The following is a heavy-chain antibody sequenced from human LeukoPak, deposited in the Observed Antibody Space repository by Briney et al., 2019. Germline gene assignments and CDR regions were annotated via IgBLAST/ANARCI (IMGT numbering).Heavy chain of an antibody. V-gene: IGHV4-4*02. Sequence: SETLSLTCTVSGDSTTSNFWSWVRQPPGKGLEWIGEIHRSGSPNYNPSLQSRVTISIDRSRNQIVLELSSVTAADTAVYYCAREILGGFNPGAYWAQGTLVTVSS. J-gene: IGHJ4*02. D-gene: IGHD1-14*01. CDR3: AREILGGFNPGAY. CDR1: GDSTTSNF. CDR2: IHRSGSP.